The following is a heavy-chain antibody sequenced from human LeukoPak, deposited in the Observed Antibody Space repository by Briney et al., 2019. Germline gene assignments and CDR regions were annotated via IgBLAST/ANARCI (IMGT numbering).Heavy chain of an antibody. Sequence: PGGSLRLSCAASAFTLRCYAMRWLRQAPGKGLEWFADLSDGGDGTHYADSVKGRFTISRDNPKNIVFLQLNSLRAQDTAIYYCVRANYGGNSGYHFDQWGQGTLVTVSS. CDR1: AFTLRCYA. CDR3: VRANYGGNSGYHFDQ. CDR2: LSDGGDGT. D-gene: IGHD4-23*01. V-gene: IGHV3-23*01. J-gene: IGHJ4*02.